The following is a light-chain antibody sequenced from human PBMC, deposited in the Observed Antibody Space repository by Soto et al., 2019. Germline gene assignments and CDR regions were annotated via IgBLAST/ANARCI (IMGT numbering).Light chain of an antibody. CDR1: SGHSSYA. CDR3: QTWGTGIGV. Sequence: HPVLTQSPSASASLGASVILTCTLSSGHSSYAIAWHQQQPEKGPRYLMNLNSDGSHTKGDGIPDRFSGSSSGAERYLTISSLQSEDEADYYCQTWGTGIGVFGGGTKLTVL. CDR2: LNSDGSH. J-gene: IGLJ2*01. V-gene: IGLV4-69*01.